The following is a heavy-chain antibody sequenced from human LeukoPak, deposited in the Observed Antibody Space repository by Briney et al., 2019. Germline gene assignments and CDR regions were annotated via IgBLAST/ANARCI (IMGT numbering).Heavy chain of an antibody. CDR2: VCTSGST. D-gene: IGHD1-14*01. V-gene: IGHV4-4*07. J-gene: IGHJ5*02. Sequence: SETLPLTCTVSGGSISSYYWSWIRQPAGKGLEWIGRVCTSGSTNYNPTLKSRVTISVDKSKNQFSLKLSSVTAADTAVYYCARDPTGPWGQGTLVTASS. CDR1: GGSISSYY. CDR3: ARDPTGP.